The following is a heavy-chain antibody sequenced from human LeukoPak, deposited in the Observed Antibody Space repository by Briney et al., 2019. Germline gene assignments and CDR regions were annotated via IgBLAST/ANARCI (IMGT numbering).Heavy chain of an antibody. CDR3: ARLYSYGPY. D-gene: IGHD5-18*01. V-gene: IGHV4-34*01. CDR2: INHSGST. CDR1: GGSFSGYY. J-gene: IGHJ4*02. Sequence: SETLSLTCAVYGGSFSGYYWSWIRQPPGKGLEWIGEINHSGSTNYNPSLKSRVTISVDTSKNQFSLKLSSVTAADTAVYYCARLYSYGPYWGQGTLVTVSS.